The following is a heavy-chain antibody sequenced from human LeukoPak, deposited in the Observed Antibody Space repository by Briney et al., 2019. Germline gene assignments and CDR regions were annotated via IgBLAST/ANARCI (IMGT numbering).Heavy chain of an antibody. V-gene: IGHV1-2*06. Sequence: GASVKVSCKASGYTFTGHFIQWVRQAPGQGPEWMGRIDPNDGGTNYAQKFQGRVTMIRDTSISTAYMKLSSLRSDDTAVYYCARGSDSGTPRWFDPWGQGTLVTV. J-gene: IGHJ5*02. CDR1: GYTFTGHF. D-gene: IGHD1-26*01. CDR2: IDPNDGGT. CDR3: ARGSDSGTPRWFDP.